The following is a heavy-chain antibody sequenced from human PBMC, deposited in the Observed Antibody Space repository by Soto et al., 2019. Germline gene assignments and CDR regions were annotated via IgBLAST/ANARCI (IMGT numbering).Heavy chain of an antibody. V-gene: IGHV4-59*01. CDR1: GGSISGSY. CDR3: ARSVAVPGAHIDY. D-gene: IGHD6-19*01. CDR2: VYYTGST. Sequence: WGTRLEIKIKTLSLTCSVSGGSISGSYWSWIRQSPGKGLEWLGYVYYTGSTNYSPSLRSRVSISVDTSKNEFSLRLSSVTAADTAVYFCARSVAVPGAHIDYWGQGTQVTVSS. J-gene: IGHJ4*02.